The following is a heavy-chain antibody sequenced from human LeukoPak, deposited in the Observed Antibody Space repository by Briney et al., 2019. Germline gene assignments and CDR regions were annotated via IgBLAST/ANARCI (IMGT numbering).Heavy chain of an antibody. CDR3: AKDVGKWESLHFFDY. J-gene: IGHJ4*02. CDR1: GFTFSTNA. D-gene: IGHD1-26*01. V-gene: IGHV3-23*01. Sequence: GGSLRLSCLPSGFTFSTNAMSWVRQAPGKGLEWISGISGSGASTYYADSVTGRFTISRDNSRNTLYLQMNSLRGDDTAVYYCAKDVGKWESLHFFDYWGQGTLVTVSS. CDR2: ISGSGAST.